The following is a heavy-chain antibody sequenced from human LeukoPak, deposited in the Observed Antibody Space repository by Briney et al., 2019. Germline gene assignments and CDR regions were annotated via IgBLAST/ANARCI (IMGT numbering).Heavy chain of an antibody. J-gene: IGHJ4*02. Sequence: SETLSLTCTVSGGSISSSSYYWGWIRQPPGKGLEWIGSIYYSGSTYCNPSLKSRVTISVDTSKNQFSLKLSSVTAADTAVYYCARGRYCSSTSCSTYMVATFNYWGQGTLVTVSS. CDR2: IYYSGST. D-gene: IGHD2-2*01. V-gene: IGHV4-39*01. CDR3: ARGRYCSSTSCSTYMVATFNY. CDR1: GGSISSSSYY.